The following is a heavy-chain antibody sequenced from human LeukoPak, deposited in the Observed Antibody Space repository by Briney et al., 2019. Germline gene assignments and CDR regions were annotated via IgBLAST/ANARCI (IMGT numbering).Heavy chain of an antibody. V-gene: IGHV4-61*02. CDR3: ARGSRNYNDYGDYYFDY. CDR2: IYTSGST. Sequence: SQTLSLTCTVSGGSISSGSYYWSWIRQPAGKGLEWIGRIYTSGSTKYNPSPKSRVTISVDTSKNQFSLKLSSVTAADTAVYYCARGSRNYNDYGDYYFDYWGQGTLVTVSS. CDR1: GGSISSGSYY. D-gene: IGHD4-17*01. J-gene: IGHJ4*02.